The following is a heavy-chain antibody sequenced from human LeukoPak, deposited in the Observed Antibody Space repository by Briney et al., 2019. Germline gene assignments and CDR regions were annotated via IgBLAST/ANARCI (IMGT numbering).Heavy chain of an antibody. CDR1: GFTVSSNY. Sequence: GGSLRLSCAPSGFTVSSNYMSWVRQAPGKGLEWVSVIYSGGSTYYADSVKGRFTISRDNSKNTLYLQMNSLRAEDTAVYYCARDLSSSGYYADYWGQGTLVTVSS. J-gene: IGHJ4*02. CDR3: ARDLSSSGYYADY. D-gene: IGHD3-22*01. V-gene: IGHV3-53*01. CDR2: IYSGGST.